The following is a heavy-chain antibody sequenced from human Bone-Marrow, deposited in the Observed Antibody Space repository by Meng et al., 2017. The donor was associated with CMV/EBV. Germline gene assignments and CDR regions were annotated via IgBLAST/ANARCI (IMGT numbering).Heavy chain of an antibody. V-gene: IGHV3-23*01. CDR2: ISGSGGQT. CDR3: VRGSNSGSYYHQLALNWFDP. D-gene: IGHD3-10*01. CDR1: GFTFRNYV. Sequence: GGSLRLSCGGSGFTFRNYVMGWVRQAPGKGLEWVAGISGSGGQTYYADSVKGRFTITRDNSENTLHLQINSLKIDDTAIYYCVRGSNSGSYYHQLALNWFDPWGPGNQVTVYS. J-gene: IGHJ5*02.